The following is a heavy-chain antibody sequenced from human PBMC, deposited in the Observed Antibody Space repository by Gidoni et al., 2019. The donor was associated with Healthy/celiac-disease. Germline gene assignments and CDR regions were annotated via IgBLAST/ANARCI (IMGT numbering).Heavy chain of an antibody. CDR2: IYHSGST. D-gene: IGHD6-6*01. Sequence: QVQLQESGPGLVKPSETLSLTCTVSGYSISSGYYWGWIRQPPGKGLEWIGSIYHSGSTYYNPSLKSRVTISVDTSKNQFSLKLSSVTAADTAVYYCARGGSSSHFDYWGQGTLVTVSS. J-gene: IGHJ4*02. CDR3: ARGGSSSHFDY. CDR1: GYSISSGYY. V-gene: IGHV4-38-2*02.